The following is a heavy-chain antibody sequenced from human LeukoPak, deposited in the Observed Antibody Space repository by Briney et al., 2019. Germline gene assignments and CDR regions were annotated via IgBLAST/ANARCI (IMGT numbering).Heavy chain of an antibody. V-gene: IGHV4-4*07. CDR2: IYTSGST. Sequence: PSETLSLTCTVSGGSISNYYWTWIRQPAGKGLEWIGRIYTSGSTNYNPSLKSRVTMSVDTSKNQFSLKLSSVTAADTAVYYCAKDLYSRRMNYYGSGSYFASWGQGTLVTVSS. CDR3: AKDLYSRRMNYYGSGSYFAS. D-gene: IGHD3-10*01. CDR1: GGSISNYY. J-gene: IGHJ4*02.